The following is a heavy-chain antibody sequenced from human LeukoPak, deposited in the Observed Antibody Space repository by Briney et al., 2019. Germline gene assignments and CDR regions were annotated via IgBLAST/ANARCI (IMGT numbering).Heavy chain of an antibody. J-gene: IGHJ4*02. CDR3: TITDLPAYYFDY. CDR2: IRSKAYGGTT. CDR1: GFRVSDYY. V-gene: IGHV3-49*04. Sequence: GGSLRLSCAVSGFRVSDYYMSWVRQAPGKGLEWVGFIRSKAYGGTTEYAASVKGRFTISRDDSKSIAYLQMNSLKTEDTAVYYCTITDLPAYYFDYWGQGTLVTVSS.